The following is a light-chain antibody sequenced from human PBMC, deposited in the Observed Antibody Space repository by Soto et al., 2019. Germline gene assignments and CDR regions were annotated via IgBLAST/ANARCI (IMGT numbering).Light chain of an antibody. CDR3: QQRSNWPIT. CDR2: GAS. Sequence: EIVLTQSPATLSVSPGERATLSCRASQSISNNLAWYQQQPGQTPRLLIYGASTTATGIPARFSGSGTETDFTLTISSLEPEDSALYYCQQRSNWPITFGQGTRLEI. CDR1: QSISNN. V-gene: IGKV3-11*01. J-gene: IGKJ5*01.